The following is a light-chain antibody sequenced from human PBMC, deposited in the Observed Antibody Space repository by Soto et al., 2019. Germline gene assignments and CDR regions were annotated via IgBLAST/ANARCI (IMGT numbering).Light chain of an antibody. J-gene: IGKJ4*01. CDR3: MQSSYFPHT. Sequence: DVVVTQTPRSAPVTLGQPASISCKTSRSLVHSDGNTYLNWLQQRPGQPPRLLIYKISTRFSGVPDRFSGSGAETDFTLRLSRVEAEDVGLYYCMQSSYFPHTVGGGTKLEIE. V-gene: IGKV2-24*01. CDR1: RSLVHSDGNTY. CDR2: KIS.